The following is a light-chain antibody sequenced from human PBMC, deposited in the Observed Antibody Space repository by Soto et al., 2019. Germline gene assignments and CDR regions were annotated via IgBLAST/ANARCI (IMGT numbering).Light chain of an antibody. Sequence: EILLTQSPGTLSLSPGERATLSCRASQSVSSSYLAWYHQKPDQAPRLLIYGASSRATGIPDRFSGSGSGTDFTLTISSLEPEDFAVYYCQQHYDLLTFGEGTKVDIK. CDR3: QQHYDLLT. J-gene: IGKJ4*02. V-gene: IGKV3-20*01. CDR2: GAS. CDR1: QSVSSSY.